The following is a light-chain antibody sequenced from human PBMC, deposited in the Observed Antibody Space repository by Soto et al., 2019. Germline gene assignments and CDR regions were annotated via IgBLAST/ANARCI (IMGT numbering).Light chain of an antibody. CDR3: LQYNNWWT. CDR1: QSISRS. Sequence: EIVLTQSPAILSVSPGERATLSCRASQSISRSLAWYQQKPGQAPRLRISDASARATGIPARFSGSGSGTEFTLTISSLQSEDFAVYYCLQYNNWWTFGQGTKV. CDR2: DAS. J-gene: IGKJ1*01. V-gene: IGKV3-15*01.